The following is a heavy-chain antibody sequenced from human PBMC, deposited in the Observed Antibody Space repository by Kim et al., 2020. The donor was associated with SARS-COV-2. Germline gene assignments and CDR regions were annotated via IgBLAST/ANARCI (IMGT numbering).Heavy chain of an antibody. CDR2: IYYSGST. V-gene: IGHV4-39*07. CDR3: ARDSGAPGYVVGYSSGWYGAYFDY. Sequence: SETLSLTCTVSGGSISSSSYYWGWIRQPPGKGLEWIGSIYYSGSTYYNPSLKSRVTISVDTSKNQFSLKLSSVTAADTAVYYCARDSGAPGYVVGYSSGWYGAYFDYWGQGTLVTVSS. D-gene: IGHD6-19*01. J-gene: IGHJ4*02. CDR1: GGSISSSSYY.